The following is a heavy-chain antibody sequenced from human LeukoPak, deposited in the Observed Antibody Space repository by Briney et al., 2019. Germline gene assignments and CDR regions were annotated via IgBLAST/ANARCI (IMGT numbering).Heavy chain of an antibody. V-gene: IGHV4-39*01. J-gene: IGHJ4*02. CDR3: ARHGIVVVMYFDY. D-gene: IGHD3-22*01. Sequence: KPSETLSLTCTVSGGSISSSSYYWGWIRQPPGKGLEWIGSIYYSGSTYYNPSLKSRVTISVDTSKNQFSLKLSSVTAADTAVYYCARHGIVVVMYFDYWGQGTLVTVSS. CDR2: IYYSGST. CDR1: GGSISSSSYY.